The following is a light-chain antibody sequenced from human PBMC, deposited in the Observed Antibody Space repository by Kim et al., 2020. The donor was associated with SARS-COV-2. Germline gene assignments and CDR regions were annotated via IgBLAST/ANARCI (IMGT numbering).Light chain of an antibody. CDR3: AAWDDSLSGLYV. J-gene: IGLJ1*01. CDR2: RNN. CDR1: SSNIGSNY. Sequence: VLTQPPSASGTPGQRVTISCSGSSSNIGSNYVYWYQQLPGTAPKLLIYRNNQRPSGVPDRFSGSKSGTSASLAISGLRSEDEADYYCAAWDDSLSGLYVFGTGTKVTVL. V-gene: IGLV1-47*01.